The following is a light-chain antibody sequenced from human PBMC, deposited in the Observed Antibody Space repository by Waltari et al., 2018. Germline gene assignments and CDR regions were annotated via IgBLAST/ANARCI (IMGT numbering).Light chain of an antibody. CDR2: SND. Sequence: QSVLTQPPSASGTPGQRVTIPCSGGTSNIGRNPVQWYQHLPGTAPKLLIHSNDERPSGVPDRFSGSKSGTSASLAISGLQSEDEVDYFCATWDDSLGGPVFGGGTKLTVL. J-gene: IGLJ3*02. V-gene: IGLV1-44*01. CDR1: TSNIGRNP. CDR3: ATWDDSLGGPV.